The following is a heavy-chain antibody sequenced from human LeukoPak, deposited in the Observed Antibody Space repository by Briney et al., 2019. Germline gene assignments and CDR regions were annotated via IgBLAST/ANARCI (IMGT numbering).Heavy chain of an antibody. J-gene: IGHJ4*02. V-gene: IGHV3-23*01. D-gene: IGHD2/OR15-2a*01. Sequence: GGSLRLSCAASGFTFSSYAMSWVRQAPGKGLEWVSAISGSGGSTYYADSVKGRFTISRDNSKNTVYLQMNTLRAEDTAMYYCAKGHTGYFFTIAYWGQGTLVTVSS. CDR1: GFTFSSYA. CDR3: AKGHTGYFFTIAY. CDR2: ISGSGGST.